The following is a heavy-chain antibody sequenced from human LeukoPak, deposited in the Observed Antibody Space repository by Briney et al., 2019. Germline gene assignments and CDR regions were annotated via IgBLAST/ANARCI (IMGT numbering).Heavy chain of an antibody. CDR2: ISAYNGNT. V-gene: IGHV1-18*01. D-gene: IGHD6-19*01. Sequence: GASVKVSCKASGYTFTSYGISWVRQAPGQGLEWMGWISAYNGNTNYAQKLQGRVTVTTDTSTSTAYMELRSLRSDDTAVYYCARLWIAVASKLISFDYWGQGTLVTVSS. J-gene: IGHJ4*02. CDR1: GYTFTSYG. CDR3: ARLWIAVASKLISFDY.